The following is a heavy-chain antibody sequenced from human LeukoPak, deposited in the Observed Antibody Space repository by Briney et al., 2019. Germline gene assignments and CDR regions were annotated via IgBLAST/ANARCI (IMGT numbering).Heavy chain of an antibody. CDR1: GFTFSSYG. D-gene: IGHD3-3*01. V-gene: IGHV3-33*01. CDR3: ARGDYDFWSGPNYFDY. J-gene: IGHJ4*02. Sequence: GGSLRLSCAASGFTFSSYGMHWVRQAPGKGLEWVAVIWYDGSNKYYADSVKGRFTISRDNSKNTPYLQMNSLRAEDTAVYYCARGDYDFWSGPNYFDYWGQGTLVTVSS. CDR2: IWYDGSNK.